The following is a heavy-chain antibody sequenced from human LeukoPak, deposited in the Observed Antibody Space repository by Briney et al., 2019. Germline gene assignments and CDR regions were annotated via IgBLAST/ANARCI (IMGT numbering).Heavy chain of an antibody. Sequence: PSETLSLTCAVYGGSFSGYYWSWIRQPPGKGLEWIGEINHSGSTNYNPSLKSRVTISVDTSKNQFSLRLSSVTAADTAVYYCAREGGYYDILTGYHATDYWGQGSLVTVSS. D-gene: IGHD3-9*01. V-gene: IGHV4-34*01. CDR1: GGSFSGYY. J-gene: IGHJ4*02. CDR3: AREGGYYDILTGYHATDY. CDR2: INHSGST.